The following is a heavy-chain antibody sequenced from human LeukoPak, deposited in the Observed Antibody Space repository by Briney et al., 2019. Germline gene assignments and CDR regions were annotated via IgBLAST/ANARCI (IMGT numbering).Heavy chain of an antibody. Sequence: PSETLSLTCTVSGGSISSYYWSWIRQPPGKGLEWIGYIYYSGSTNYNPSLKSRVTISVDTSKNQFSLKLSSVTAADTAVYYCARAGYYDFWSGYPGSYYYYYMDVWGKGTTVTVSS. CDR2: IYYSGST. V-gene: IGHV4-59*01. J-gene: IGHJ6*03. CDR1: GGSISSYY. CDR3: ARAGYYDFWSGYPGSYYYYYMDV. D-gene: IGHD3-3*01.